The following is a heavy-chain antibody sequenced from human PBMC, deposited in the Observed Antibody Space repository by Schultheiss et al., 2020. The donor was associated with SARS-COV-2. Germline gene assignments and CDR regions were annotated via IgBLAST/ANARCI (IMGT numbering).Heavy chain of an antibody. Sequence: SQTLSLTCTVSGGSISSGGYYWSWIRQHPGKGLEWIGYIYYSGSTYYNPSLKSRVTIYVDTSKNQFSLKLSSVTAADTAVYYCARGIVVPAAQIDYWGQGTLVTVSS. D-gene: IGHD2-2*01. CDR3: ARGIVVPAAQIDY. J-gene: IGHJ4*02. V-gene: IGHV4-31*03. CDR2: IYYSGST. CDR1: GGSISSGGYY.